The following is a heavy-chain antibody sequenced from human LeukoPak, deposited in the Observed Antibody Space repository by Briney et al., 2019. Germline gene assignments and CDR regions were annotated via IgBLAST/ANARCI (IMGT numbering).Heavy chain of an antibody. CDR2: MNPNSGNT. D-gene: IGHD5-24*01. CDR3: ARRDGYNYVDY. Sequence: ASVKVSCKASGYTFTSYDIDWVRQATGQGLEWMGWMNPNSGNTGYAQKFQGRVTITRNTSISTAYMELSSLRSEDTAVYYCARRDGYNYVDYWGQGTLVTVSS. V-gene: IGHV1-8*03. CDR1: GYTFTSYD. J-gene: IGHJ4*02.